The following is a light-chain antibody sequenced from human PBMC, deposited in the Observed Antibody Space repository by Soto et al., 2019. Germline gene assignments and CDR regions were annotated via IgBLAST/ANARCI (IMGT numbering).Light chain of an antibody. CDR2: GAS. Sequence: EIVMTQSPATLSVSPGEGATVSCRASQSVNSNLAWYQQKPGQAPRLLIYGASTRATGVPARFSGSGSGTEFTLTISSLQSEDVAVYYCQQYINWPYTFGQGTKLEIE. J-gene: IGKJ2*01. V-gene: IGKV3-15*01. CDR3: QQYINWPYT. CDR1: QSVNSN.